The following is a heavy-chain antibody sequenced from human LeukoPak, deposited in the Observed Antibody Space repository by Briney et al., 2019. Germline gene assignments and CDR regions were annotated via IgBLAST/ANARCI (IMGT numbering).Heavy chain of an antibody. CDR3: ARALYSSSLPGGY. CDR1: GYTCTGYY. CDR2: INPNSGGT. J-gene: IGHJ4*02. V-gene: IGHV1-2*02. D-gene: IGHD6-13*01. Sequence: ASVKVSCKASGYTCTGYYMHWVRQAPGQGLQWLGWINPNSGGTNYAQKFQGRVTMTRDTSISTAYMELSRLRSDDTAVYYCARALYSSSLPGGYWGQGMLVTVSS.